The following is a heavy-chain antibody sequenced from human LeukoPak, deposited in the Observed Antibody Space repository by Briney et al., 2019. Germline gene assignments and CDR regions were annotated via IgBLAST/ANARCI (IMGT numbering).Heavy chain of an antibody. CDR1: GYTFTSYG. CDR3: ARDGRCSGGSCYSEAFDI. Sequence: ASVKVSCKASGYTFTSYGISWVRQAPGQGLEWMGWISTYNGNTNYAQKLQGRVTMTTHTSTTTAYMELRSLRSDDTAVYYCARDGRCSGGSCYSEAFDIWGQGAMVTVSS. J-gene: IGHJ3*02. V-gene: IGHV1-18*01. D-gene: IGHD2-15*01. CDR2: ISTYNGNT.